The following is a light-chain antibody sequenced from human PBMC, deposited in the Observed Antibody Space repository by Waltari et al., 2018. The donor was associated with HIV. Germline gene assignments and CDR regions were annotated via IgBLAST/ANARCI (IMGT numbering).Light chain of an antibody. J-gene: IGLJ2*01. CDR1: SSHTGTNA. V-gene: IGLV1-36*01. CDR2: YDD. Sequence: QSVLTQPPSVSEAPRQRVTISCSGSSSHTGTNAVNRYQQLPGKPPKLLIYYDDLLASGVSDRFSGSKSGTSASLAISGLQSEDESDYYCAAWDDSLNGVVFGGGTKLTVL. CDR3: AAWDDSLNGVV.